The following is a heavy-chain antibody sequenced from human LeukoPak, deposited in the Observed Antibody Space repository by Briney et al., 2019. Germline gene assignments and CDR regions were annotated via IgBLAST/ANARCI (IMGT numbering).Heavy chain of an antibody. CDR2: IIPIFGTA. Sequence: ASVKVSCKASGGTFSSYAISWVRQAPGQGLEWMGGIIPIFGTANYAQKFQGRVTITADESTSTAYMELSSLRSEDTAVYYCALGYIAAAPTGYYYYYMDVWGKGTTVTVSS. J-gene: IGHJ6*03. CDR1: GGTFSSYA. D-gene: IGHD6-13*01. V-gene: IGHV1-69*13. CDR3: ALGYIAAAPTGYYYYYMDV.